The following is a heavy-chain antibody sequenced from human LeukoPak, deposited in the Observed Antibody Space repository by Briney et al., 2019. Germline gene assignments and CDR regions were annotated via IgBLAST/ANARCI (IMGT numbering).Heavy chain of an antibody. V-gene: IGHV1-2*02. CDR2: INPKSGGT. CDR1: GYSFTSYG. CDR3: VRAGELDY. D-gene: IGHD7-27*01. Sequence: ASVKVSCKASGYSFTSYGISWVRQAPGQGLEWMGWINPKSGGTKYAQKFQGRVTMTRDTSITTAYMELTIPSSDDTAVFYCVRAGELDYWGQGTLVTVSS. J-gene: IGHJ4*02.